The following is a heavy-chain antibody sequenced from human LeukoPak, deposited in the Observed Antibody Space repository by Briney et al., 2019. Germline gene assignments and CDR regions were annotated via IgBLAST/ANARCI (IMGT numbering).Heavy chain of an antibody. CDR1: GFTFSSYW. V-gene: IGHV3-7*04. J-gene: IGHJ4*02. D-gene: IGHD5-12*01. CDR3: ARGDIVAPWDY. Sequence: GGSLRLSCAASGFTFSSYWMSWVRQAPGKGLEWVANIKQDGSEKYYVDSVKGRFTISRDNAKNSLYLQLNSLRAEDTAVYYCARGDIVAPWDYWGQGTLVTVSS. CDR2: IKQDGSEK.